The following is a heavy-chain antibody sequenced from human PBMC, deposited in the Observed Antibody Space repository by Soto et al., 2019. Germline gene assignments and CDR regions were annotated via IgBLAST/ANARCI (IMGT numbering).Heavy chain of an antibody. J-gene: IGHJ4*02. CDR2: IIPIIRVT. Sequence: QVQLVQSGAEVKRPGSSVKVSCESSGDTFNSYLISWVRQAPGQGLEWMGGIIPIIRVTHYAQRFQGRVTISALSSNGTAYMELTNLGFEDTALYFCARESLGAKGADHWGQGTLVTVSS. D-gene: IGHD7-27*01. CDR1: GDTFNSYL. CDR3: ARESLGAKGADH. V-gene: IGHV1-69*17.